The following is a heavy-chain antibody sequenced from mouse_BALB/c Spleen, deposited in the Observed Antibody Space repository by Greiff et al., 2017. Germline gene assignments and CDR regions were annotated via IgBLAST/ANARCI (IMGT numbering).Heavy chain of an antibody. CDR1: GYSFTGYY. Sequence: LVKTRASVKISCKASGYSFTGYYMHWVKQSHGKSLEWIGYISCYNGATSYNQKFKGKATFTVDTSSSTAYMQFNSLTSEDSAVYYCARGVPYYYGSSEYAMDYWGQGTSVTVSS. CDR2: ISCYNGAT. J-gene: IGHJ4*01. D-gene: IGHD1-1*01. CDR3: ARGVPYYYGSSEYAMDY. V-gene: IGHV1S34*01.